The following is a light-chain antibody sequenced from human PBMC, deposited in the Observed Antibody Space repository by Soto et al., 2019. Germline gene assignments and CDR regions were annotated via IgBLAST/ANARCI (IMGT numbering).Light chain of an antibody. J-gene: IGKJ2*01. V-gene: IGKV3-15*01. CDR1: QSVSSN. Sequence: EIVMTQSPATLSVSPGERATLSCRASQSVSSNLAWYQQKPGQAPRLLLYGASTRATGIPGRFSGSGSGTEFTLTSSSLQSEDLAVYYCQHHNYWPSFGQGTKLEIK. CDR2: GAS. CDR3: QHHNYWPS.